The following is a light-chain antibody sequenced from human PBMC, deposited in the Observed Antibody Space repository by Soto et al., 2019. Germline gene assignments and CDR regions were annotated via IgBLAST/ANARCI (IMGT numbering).Light chain of an antibody. CDR3: QQYSSHST. Sequence: DIQMTQSPSTLSASVGDRVTITCRASQSTSSYLAWHQQKPGKAPKLLIYQASSLENGVPSRFRGSGSGTEFSLTISSLQPDDFATYYCQQYSSHSTFGQGTKVDIK. J-gene: IGKJ1*01. CDR1: QSTSSY. CDR2: QAS. V-gene: IGKV1-5*03.